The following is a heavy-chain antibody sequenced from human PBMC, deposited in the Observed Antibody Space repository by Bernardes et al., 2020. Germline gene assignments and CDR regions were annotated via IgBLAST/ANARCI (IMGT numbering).Heavy chain of an antibody. CDR3: ARALGYCSGGSCYSSWFDP. J-gene: IGHJ5*02. D-gene: IGHD2-15*01. CDR2: INHSGST. Sequence: DTLSLTCAVYGGSFSGYYWSWIRQPPGKGLEWIGEINHSGSTNYNPSLKSRVTISVDTSKNQFSLKLSSVTAADTAVYYCARALGYCSGGSCYSSWFDPWGQGTLVTVSS. V-gene: IGHV4-34*01. CDR1: GGSFSGYY.